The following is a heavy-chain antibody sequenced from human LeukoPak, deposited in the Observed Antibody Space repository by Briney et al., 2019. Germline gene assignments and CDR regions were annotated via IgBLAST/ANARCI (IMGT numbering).Heavy chain of an antibody. CDR3: ARGRYYYGSGSYYAY. Sequence: SETLSLTCAVYGGSFSGYYWSWIRQPPVKGLEWIGEINHSGSTNYNPSLKSRVTISVDTSKNQFSLKLSSVTAADTAVYYCARGRYYYGSGSYYAYWGQGTLVTVSS. J-gene: IGHJ4*02. D-gene: IGHD3-10*01. CDR1: GGSFSGYY. CDR2: INHSGST. V-gene: IGHV4-34*01.